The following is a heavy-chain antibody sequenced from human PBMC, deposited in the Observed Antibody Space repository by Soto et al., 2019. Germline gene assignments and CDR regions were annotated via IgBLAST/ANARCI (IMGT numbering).Heavy chain of an antibody. CDR2: IYWDDGK. J-gene: IGHJ4*02. Sequence: QITLKESGPPLVRPSQTLTLTCAFSGFSLTTTGMGVAWIRQPPGKALEWLALIYWDDGKRYNPSLKNRLTVSKDTSTNRVVLTITNMIPEDTGTYFCAHAGDYALLSFDRWGPGTLVTVSS. CDR1: GFSLTTTGMG. CDR3: AHAGDYALLSFDR. V-gene: IGHV2-5*02. D-gene: IGHD4-17*01.